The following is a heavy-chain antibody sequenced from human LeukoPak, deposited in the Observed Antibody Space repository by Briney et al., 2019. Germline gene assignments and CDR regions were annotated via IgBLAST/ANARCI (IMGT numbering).Heavy chain of an antibody. CDR3: VKDIGAGTNPPDFDY. CDR2: ISSNGGST. J-gene: IGHJ4*02. Sequence: PGGSLRLSCSASGFTFSSYAMHWVRQAPGKGLECVSAISSNGGSTYYADSVKGRFTISRDNSKNTLYLQMSSLRAEDTAVYYCVKDIGAGTNPPDFDYWGQGTLVTVSS. D-gene: IGHD1-7*01. V-gene: IGHV3-64D*06. CDR1: GFTFSSYA.